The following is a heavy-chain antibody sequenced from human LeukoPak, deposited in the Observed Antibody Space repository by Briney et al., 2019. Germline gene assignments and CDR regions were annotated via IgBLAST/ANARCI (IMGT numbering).Heavy chain of an antibody. J-gene: IGHJ4*02. CDR3: ARDPDYGDPY. CDR1: GFSFSDSY. Sequence: PGGSLRLSCSASGFSFSDSYMNWFRLSPEKGLEWIAYITSSGATTEYADSVKRRFTISRVNAKNSMYLQMNSLRPEDTAVYYCARDPDYGDPYWGQGTLVTVSS. D-gene: IGHD4/OR15-4a*01. V-gene: IGHV3-11*01. CDR2: ITSSGATT.